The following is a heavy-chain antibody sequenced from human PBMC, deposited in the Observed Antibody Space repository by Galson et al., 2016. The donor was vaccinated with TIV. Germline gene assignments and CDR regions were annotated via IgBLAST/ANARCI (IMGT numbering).Heavy chain of an antibody. CDR2: ISSSSSFI. J-gene: IGHJ6*02. CDR1: GFTFSNYN. D-gene: IGHD2-15*01. V-gene: IGHV3-21*01. CDR3: ARRPVVVVAATNGYYYYGMDV. Sequence: SLRLSCAASGFTFSNYNMNWVRQAPGKGLEWVSSISSSSSFIYYADSVKGRSTISRDNAKNSQYLQMNSLRAEDTAVYYCARRPVVVVAATNGYYYYGMDVWGQGTTVTVSS.